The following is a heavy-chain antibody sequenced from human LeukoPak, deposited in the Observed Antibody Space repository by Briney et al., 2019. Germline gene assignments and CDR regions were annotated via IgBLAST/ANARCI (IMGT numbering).Heavy chain of an antibody. D-gene: IGHD6-19*01. CDR3: ARQIAVAGRAGFGY. CDR1: GGSISSYY. V-gene: IGHV4-4*07. CDR2: IYSSGTT. Sequence: PSETLSLTCTVSGGSISSYYWSWIRQPAGKGLEWIGRIYSSGTTNYNPSLKSRVSMSVDTSKNQFSLRLSSVTAADTAVYYCARQIAVAGRAGFGYWGQGTPVTVSS. J-gene: IGHJ4*02.